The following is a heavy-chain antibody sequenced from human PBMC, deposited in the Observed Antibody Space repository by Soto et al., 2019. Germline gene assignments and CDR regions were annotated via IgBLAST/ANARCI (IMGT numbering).Heavy chain of an antibody. CDR2: IMATEGRI. V-gene: IGHV3-23*01. D-gene: IGHD4-17*01. Sequence: EVQLLESGGDLVQSGGSLRLSCAASGFTFRNYAMNWVRQAPGNGLEWVSGIMATEGRIYYADSVKGRFTISRDNSKNTLYLQLNSLRAEDTAKYYCASVATTVTIRNGAPHNWGLGTLVTVSS. CDR3: ASVATTVTIRNGAPHN. CDR1: GFTFRNYA. J-gene: IGHJ4*02.